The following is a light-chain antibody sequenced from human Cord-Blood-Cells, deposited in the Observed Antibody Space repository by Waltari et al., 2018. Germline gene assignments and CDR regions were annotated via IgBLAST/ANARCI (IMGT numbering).Light chain of an antibody. CDR3: SSYTSSSTLV. Sequence: QSALTQPASVSGSPGQSITISCTGTSSAVGGDNYVSWYQQHPGKAPKLMIYEVSNRPSGVSNRFSGSKSGNTASLTISGLQAEDEADYYCSSYTSSSTLVFGGGTKLTVL. J-gene: IGLJ3*02. CDR2: EVS. V-gene: IGLV2-14*01. CDR1: SSAVGGDNY.